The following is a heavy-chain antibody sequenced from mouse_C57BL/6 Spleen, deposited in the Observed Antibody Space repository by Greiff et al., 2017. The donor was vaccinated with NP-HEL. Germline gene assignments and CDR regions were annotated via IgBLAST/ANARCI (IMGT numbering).Heavy chain of an antibody. CDR1: GYTFTSYW. CDR2: INPSNGGT. D-gene: IGHD1-1*01. CDR3: ARTFITTVVIEYYFDY. J-gene: IGHJ2*01. Sequence: QVQLKQPGTELVKPGASVKLSCKASGYTFTSYWMHWVKQRPGQGLEWIGNINPSNGGTNYNEKFKSKATLTVDKSSSTAYMQLSSLTSEDSAVYYCARTFITTVVIEYYFDYWGQGTTLTVSS. V-gene: IGHV1-53*01.